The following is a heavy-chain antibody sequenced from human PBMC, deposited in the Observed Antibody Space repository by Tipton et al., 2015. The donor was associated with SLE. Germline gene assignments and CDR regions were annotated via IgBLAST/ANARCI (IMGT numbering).Heavy chain of an antibody. D-gene: IGHD6-6*01. CDR1: GGSISSGSYY. Sequence: TLSLTCTVSGGSISSGSYYWSWIRQPAGKGLEWIGSMHYSGNTYYNPSLKSRVIMSIDTSKNQLSLKLTSVTAADTAVYYCARSYSSSRWGFDYWGQGTLVTVSS. J-gene: IGHJ4*02. V-gene: IGHV4-39*07. CDR3: ARSYSSSRWGFDY. CDR2: MHYSGNT.